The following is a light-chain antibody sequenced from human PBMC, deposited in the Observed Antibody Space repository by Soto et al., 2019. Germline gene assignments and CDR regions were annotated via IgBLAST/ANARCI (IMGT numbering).Light chain of an antibody. J-gene: IGKJ1*01. Sequence: EIVFTHSPSTLSVSPVERATLSFMASQSVGSYIAWYQQKPGQAPRLLIYGASSRATGIPGRFSGSGSGTDFTLTISRLEPEDFAVYYCQKYGSSPRKFGQGTKVDIK. V-gene: IGKV3-20*01. CDR1: QSVGSY. CDR2: GAS. CDR3: QKYGSSPRK.